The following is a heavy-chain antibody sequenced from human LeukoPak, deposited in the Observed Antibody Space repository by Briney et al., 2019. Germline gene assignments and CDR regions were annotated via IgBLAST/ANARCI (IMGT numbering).Heavy chain of an antibody. Sequence: SVNVSCKASLGTFSSYAISWVRQAPGHGLEWVGGIIPIFGTANCAQKFQGRVTITADESTSTAYMELSSLRSEDTAVYYCARDRYNSGSYFDYMDVWGKGTTVTVSS. CDR3: ARDRYNSGSYFDYMDV. D-gene: IGHD1-26*01. CDR1: LGTFSSYA. J-gene: IGHJ6*03. V-gene: IGHV1-69*01. CDR2: IIPIFGTA.